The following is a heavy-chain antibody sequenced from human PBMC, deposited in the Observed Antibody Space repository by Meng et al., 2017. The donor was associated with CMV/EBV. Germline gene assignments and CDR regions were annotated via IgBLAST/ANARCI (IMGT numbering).Heavy chain of an antibody. V-gene: IGHV1-2*02. CDR2: VNSNNDAT. CDR3: VRSSGWSLFDY. J-gene: IGHJ4*02. D-gene: IGHD6-19*01. Sequence: QVQLVQSGAEMKKPGASVKVSCTTSGFTFSDYYIHWVRQAPGQGLEWMGWVNSNNDATNYARKFQGRVSMTRDTSISTAHMELSRLMSDDTAVYYCVRSSGWSLFDYWGQGTPVTVSS. CDR1: GFTFSDYY.